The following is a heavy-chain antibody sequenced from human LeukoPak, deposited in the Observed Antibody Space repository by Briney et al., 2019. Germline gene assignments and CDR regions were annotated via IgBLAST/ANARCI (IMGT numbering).Heavy chain of an antibody. D-gene: IGHD3-3*01. V-gene: IGHV3-9*01. CDR1: GFTFDDYA. J-gene: IGHJ3*02. CDR2: ISWNSGSI. CDR3: AKVPAAEYYDFWSGPGAFDI. Sequence: PGRSLRLSCAASGFTFDDYAMHWVRQAPGKGLEWDSGISWNSGSIGYADSVKGRFTISRDNAKNSLYLQMNSLRAEGTALYYCAKVPAAEYYDFWSGPGAFDIWGQGTMVTVSS.